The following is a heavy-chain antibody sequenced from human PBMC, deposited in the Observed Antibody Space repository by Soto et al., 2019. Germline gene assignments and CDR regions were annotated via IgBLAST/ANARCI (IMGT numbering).Heavy chain of an antibody. CDR1: GGTFNDYY. D-gene: IGHD3-16*01. CDR2: IYHSGNT. Sequence: QVQLQQWGAELLKPSETLSLTCAVNGGTFNDYYWAWIRQHPGKGLEWIGEIYHSGNTYYNPSLESRVIMSVDTSKKQFSLRLNSVTAADTAMYYCARVRRGFNGESWSYWYNGMDVWGQGTTVTVS. V-gene: IGHV4-34*02. J-gene: IGHJ6*02. CDR3: ARVRRGFNGESWSYWYNGMDV.